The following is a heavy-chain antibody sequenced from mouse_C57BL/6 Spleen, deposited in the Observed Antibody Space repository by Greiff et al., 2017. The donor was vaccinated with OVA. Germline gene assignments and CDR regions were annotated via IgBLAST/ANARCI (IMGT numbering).Heavy chain of an antibody. J-gene: IGHJ4*01. V-gene: IGHV3-1*01. Sequence: EVKVEASGPGMVKPSQSLPLTCTVTGYSITSCYDWHWIRHFPGNQLEWMVYIRYSGSTNYNPSLKSRVSITHDTSNTHFFLTLNSVTTEDTAAYYCARGYDYVLEYWGKGTSVTVSS. CDR2: IRYSGST. CDR1: GYSITSCYD. D-gene: IGHD2-4*01. CDR3: ARGYDYVLEY.